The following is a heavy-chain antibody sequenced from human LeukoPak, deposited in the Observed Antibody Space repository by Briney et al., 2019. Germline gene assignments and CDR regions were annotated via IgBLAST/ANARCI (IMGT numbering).Heavy chain of an antibody. V-gene: IGHV3-21*01. Sequence: GGSLRLSCAASGFTFSSYSMNWVRQAPGKGLEWVSSISSSSSYIYYADSVKGRFTISRDNAKNSLYLQMNSLRAEDTAVYYCARAISSYGDSAYWGQGTLVTVSS. CDR2: ISSSSSYI. CDR3: ARAISSYGDSAY. CDR1: GFTFSSYS. D-gene: IGHD5-18*01. J-gene: IGHJ4*02.